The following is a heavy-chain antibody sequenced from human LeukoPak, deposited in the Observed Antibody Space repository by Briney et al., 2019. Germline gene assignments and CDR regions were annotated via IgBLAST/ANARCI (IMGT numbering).Heavy chain of an antibody. CDR3: AKPYSSGNWFDP. CDR1: GFTFSSYA. D-gene: IGHD6-25*01. J-gene: IGHJ5*02. Sequence: GSLRLSCAASGFTFSSYAMSWVRQAPGKGLEWVSAISGSGGSTYYADSVKGRFTISRGNSKNTLYLQTNSLRAEDTAVYYCAKPYSSGNWFDPWGQGTLVTVSS. V-gene: IGHV3-23*01. CDR2: ISGSGGST.